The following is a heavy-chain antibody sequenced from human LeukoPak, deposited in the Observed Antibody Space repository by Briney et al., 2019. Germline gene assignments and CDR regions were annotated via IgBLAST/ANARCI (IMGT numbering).Heavy chain of an antibody. CDR3: ARDGKGSGWYYDY. D-gene: IGHD6-19*01. Sequence: SVKVSCKASGGTFSSYAISWVRQAPGQGLEWMGRIIPILGIANYAQKFQGRVTITADKSTSTAYMELSSLRSEDTAVYYCARDGKGSGWYYDYWGQGTLVTVSS. V-gene: IGHV1-69*04. CDR1: GGTFSSYA. J-gene: IGHJ4*02. CDR2: IIPILGIA.